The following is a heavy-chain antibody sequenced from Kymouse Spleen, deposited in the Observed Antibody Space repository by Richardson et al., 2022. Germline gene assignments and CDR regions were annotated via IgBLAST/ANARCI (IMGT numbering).Heavy chain of an antibody. CDR2: ISSSSSYI. V-gene: IGHV3-21*03. D-gene: IGHD3-10*01. CDR3: ALRGWFGELLNYYYYGMDV. J-gene: IGHJ6*02. CDR1: GFTFSSYS. Sequence: EVQLVESGGGLVKPGGSLRLSCAASGFTFSSYSMNWVRQAPGKGLEWVSSISSSSSYIYYADSVKGRFTISRDNAKNSLYLQMNSLRAEDTAVYYCALRGWFGELLNYYYYGMDVWGQGTTVTVSS.